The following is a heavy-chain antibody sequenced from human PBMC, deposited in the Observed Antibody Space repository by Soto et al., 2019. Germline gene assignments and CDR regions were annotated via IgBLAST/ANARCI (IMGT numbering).Heavy chain of an antibody. J-gene: IGHJ4*02. CDR1: GGSISDTSYY. CDR2: IHYSGRT. Sequence: QLQLQESGPGLVKPSETLSLTCTVSGGSISDTSYYWAWLRQSPGKGLEWIASIHYSGRTYYSPSLKSRGTISLETAKNQFSLKVNSMTAADTAVYYCARWDFGVNCISATCYGTFEYWGQGTLVTVSS. V-gene: IGHV4-39*01. D-gene: IGHD2-2*01. CDR3: ARWDFGVNCISATCYGTFEY.